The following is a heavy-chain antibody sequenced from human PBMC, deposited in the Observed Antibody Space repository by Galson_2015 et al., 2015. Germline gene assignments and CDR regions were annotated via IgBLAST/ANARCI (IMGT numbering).Heavy chain of an antibody. CDR3: ARAADQYFDY. V-gene: IGHV1-46*01. Sequence: SVKVSCKAFGYTFTTSDYMHWVRQAPGQGLEWMGIINPSDGITNYTQKFQGRVTMTRDTSTSTVYIEVISLRSEDTAVYYCARAADQYFDYWGQGTPVPVSS. CDR1: GYTFTTSDY. J-gene: IGHJ4*02. D-gene: IGHD4-11*01. CDR2: INPSDGIT.